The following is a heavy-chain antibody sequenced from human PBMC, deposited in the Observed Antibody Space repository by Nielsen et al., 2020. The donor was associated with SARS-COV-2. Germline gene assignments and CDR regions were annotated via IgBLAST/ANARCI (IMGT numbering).Heavy chain of an antibody. Sequence: GGSLRLSCAASGFTFSSYAMSWVRQAPGKGLEWVSAISGSGGSTYYADSVKGRFTISRDNSKNTLYLQMNSLRAEDTAVYYCARDSWELLYYYYYGMDVWGQGTTVTVSS. CDR3: ARDSWELLYYYYYGMDV. CDR1: GFTFSSYA. J-gene: IGHJ6*02. CDR2: ISGSGGST. V-gene: IGHV3-23*01. D-gene: IGHD1-26*01.